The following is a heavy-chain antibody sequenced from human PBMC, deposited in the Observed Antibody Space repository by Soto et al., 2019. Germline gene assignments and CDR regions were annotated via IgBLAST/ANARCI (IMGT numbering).Heavy chain of an antibody. CDR1: GFTFSSYS. J-gene: IGHJ6*02. CDR2: ISSSSSYI. V-gene: IGHV3-21*01. CDR3: ARSIAARPGAYYYYGMDV. D-gene: IGHD6-6*01. Sequence: GSLRLSCAASGFTFSSYSMNWVRQAPGKGLEWVSSISSSSSYIYYADSVKGRFTISRDNAKNSLYLQMNSLRAEDTAVYYCARSIAARPGAYYYYGMDVRGQGTTVTVSS.